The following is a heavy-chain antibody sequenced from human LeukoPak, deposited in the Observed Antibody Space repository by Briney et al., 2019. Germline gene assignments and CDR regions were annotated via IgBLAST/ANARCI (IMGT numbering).Heavy chain of an antibody. J-gene: IGHJ4*02. CDR2: IYHSGST. D-gene: IGHD3-22*01. CDR3: VRGQWLPVFGF. V-gene: IGHV4-59*01. CDR1: GGFNTHYY. Sequence: SETLSLTCSVSGGFNTHYYWSWIRQPPGKGLEWIGYIYHSGSTNYNPSLKSRVTISVDTSKNHFSLRLSSVTAADTAVYYCVRGQWLPVFGFWGQGTLVTVSS.